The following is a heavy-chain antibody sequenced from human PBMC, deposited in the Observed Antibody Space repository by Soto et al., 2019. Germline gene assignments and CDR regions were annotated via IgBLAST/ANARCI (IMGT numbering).Heavy chain of an antibody. CDR1: GDSVSSNSAA. V-gene: IGHV6-1*01. CDR3: ARDHYYDSSGYPQLGIDY. D-gene: IGHD3-22*01. J-gene: IGHJ4*02. CDR2: TYYRSKWYN. Sequence: SQTLSLTCAISGDSVSSNSAAWNWIRQSPSRGLEWLGRTYYRSKWYNDYAVSVKSRITINPDTSKNQFSLQLNSVTPADTAVYYCARDHYYDSSGYPQLGIDYWGQGTLVTVSS.